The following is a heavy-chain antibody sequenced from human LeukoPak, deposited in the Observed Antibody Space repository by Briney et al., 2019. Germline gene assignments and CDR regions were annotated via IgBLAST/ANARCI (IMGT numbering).Heavy chain of an antibody. J-gene: IGHJ5*02. Sequence: GSPRLSCAASGFTFSGSAIHWVRPSSGKGMEWVGHIDKKDNFYATTSAASVTGRFTISRDDSKNTAYLQMNSLKTEDTALYYCTRDSGTYNWLDPWGQGTLVTVSS. CDR3: TRDSGTYNWLDP. CDR2: IDKKDNFYAT. D-gene: IGHD1-26*01. V-gene: IGHV3-73*01. CDR1: GFTFSGSA.